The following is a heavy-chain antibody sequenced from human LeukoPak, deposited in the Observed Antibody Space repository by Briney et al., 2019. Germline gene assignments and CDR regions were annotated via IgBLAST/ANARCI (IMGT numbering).Heavy chain of an antibody. CDR1: GGSFSGYY. D-gene: IGHD4-17*01. V-gene: IGHV4-34*01. Sequence: PSETLSLTCAVYGGSFSGYYWIWIRQSPGKGLEWIGEINHSGSTNYNPSLKSRVTISVDTSKNQFSLKLSSVTAADTAVYYCARDPYGDHGLDYWGQGTLVTVSS. CDR3: ARDPYGDHGLDY. J-gene: IGHJ4*02. CDR2: INHSGST.